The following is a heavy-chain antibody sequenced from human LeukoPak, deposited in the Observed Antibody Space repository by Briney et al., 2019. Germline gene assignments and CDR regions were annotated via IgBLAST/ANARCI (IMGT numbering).Heavy chain of an antibody. CDR1: GGSIRTNNYY. CDR2: IYYSGTT. CDR3: ARQLVRGTDY. J-gene: IGHJ4*02. Sequence: SETLSLTCTVSGGSIRTNNYYWGWIRQPPGKGLERIGSIYYSGTTYYNPSLKSRVTISVDTSKNQFSLKLSSVTAADTAVYHCARQLVRGTDYWGQGTLVTVSS. V-gene: IGHV4-39*01.